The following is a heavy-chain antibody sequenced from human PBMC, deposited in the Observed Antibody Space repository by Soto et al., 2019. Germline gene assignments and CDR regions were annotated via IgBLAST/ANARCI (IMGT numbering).Heavy chain of an antibody. CDR3: ASGLKRFPRAFDI. J-gene: IGHJ3*02. V-gene: IGHV3-48*03. CDR2: ISSSGSTI. Sequence: EVQLVESGGGLVQPGGSLRLSCAASGFTFSSYEMNWVRQAPGKGLEWVSYISSSGSTIYYADSVKGRFTISRDNAKNSLYLQMNSLRAEDTAVYYCASGLKRFPRAFDIWGQGTMVTVSS. D-gene: IGHD3-3*01. CDR1: GFTFSSYE.